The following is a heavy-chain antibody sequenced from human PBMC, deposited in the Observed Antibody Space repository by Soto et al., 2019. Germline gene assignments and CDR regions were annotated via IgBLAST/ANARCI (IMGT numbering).Heavy chain of an antibody. CDR1: GFTFSSYN. CDR3: ASGKYPGFDY. D-gene: IGHD1-1*01. Sequence: EVQLVESGGGLVQPGGSLRLSCAASGFTFSSYNMNWVRQALGKGLEWVSYISGSGSTIYYADSVKGRFTISRDNAKNSLYLQMNSLSDEDTAVYYCASGKYPGFDYWGQGTLVTVSS. V-gene: IGHV3-48*02. J-gene: IGHJ4*02. CDR2: ISGSGSTI.